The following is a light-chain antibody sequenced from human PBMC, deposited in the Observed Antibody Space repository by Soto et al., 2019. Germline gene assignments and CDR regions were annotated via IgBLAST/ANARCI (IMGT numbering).Light chain of an antibody. CDR3: QQYHDWPPLT. Sequence: EILMTQSPVTLSVSPGERATLSCRASQSVNYAVAWYQQKPGQAPRLLIYGSSTRSTGITARFSGSGSETEFTLTISSLQSEDFAVYYCQQYHDWPPLTVGGGTKVEI. CDR1: QSVNYA. CDR2: GSS. V-gene: IGKV3-15*01. J-gene: IGKJ4*01.